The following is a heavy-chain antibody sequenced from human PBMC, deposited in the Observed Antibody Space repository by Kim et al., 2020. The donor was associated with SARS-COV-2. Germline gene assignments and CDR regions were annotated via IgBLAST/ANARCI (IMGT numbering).Heavy chain of an antibody. D-gene: IGHD3-3*01. CDR2: INHSGST. Sequence: SETLSLTCAVYGGSFSGYYWSWIRQPPGKGLEWIGEINHSGSTNYNPSLKSRVTISVDTSKNQFSLKLSSVTAADTAVYYCARGSYETIFGVVIKGGYFDYWGQGTLVTVSS. CDR3: ARGSYETIFGVVIKGGYFDY. J-gene: IGHJ4*02. CDR1: GGSFSGYY. V-gene: IGHV4-34*01.